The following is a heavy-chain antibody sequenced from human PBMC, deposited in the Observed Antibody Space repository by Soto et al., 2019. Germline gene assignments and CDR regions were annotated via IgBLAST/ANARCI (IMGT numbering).Heavy chain of an antibody. Sequence: PSETLSLTCAVSGGSISSSNWWSWVRQPPGKGLEWIGEIYHSGSTNYNPSLKSRVTISVDKSKNQFSLKLSSVTAADTAVYYCARDRGLLWFGEQHYYYGMDVWGQGTTGTVSS. CDR3: ARDRGLLWFGEQHYYYGMDV. CDR2: IYHSGST. J-gene: IGHJ6*02. D-gene: IGHD3-10*01. CDR1: GGSISSSNW. V-gene: IGHV4-4*02.